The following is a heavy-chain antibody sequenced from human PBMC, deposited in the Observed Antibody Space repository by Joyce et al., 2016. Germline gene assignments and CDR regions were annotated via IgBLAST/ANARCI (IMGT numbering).Heavy chain of an antibody. CDR1: GLTFSTYW. D-gene: IGHD2-2*01. Sequence: EVQLVESGGGLVKPGGSLRLSCAASGLTFSTYWMSWVRQAPGKGLEWVANINQAGSEKYYVDSLKGRFTISRDNAKNSLFLQMNSLRADDTAMYFCARVVDCSTTTCYSVDYFDYWGQGTLVTVSS. V-gene: IGHV3-7*03. CDR3: ARVVDCSTTTCYSVDYFDY. J-gene: IGHJ4*02. CDR2: INQAGSEK.